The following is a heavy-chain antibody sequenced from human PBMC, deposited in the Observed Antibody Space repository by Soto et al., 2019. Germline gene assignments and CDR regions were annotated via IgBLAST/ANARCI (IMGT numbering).Heavy chain of an antibody. V-gene: IGHV2-5*02. Sequence: QITLNESGPTVVRPTETLTLTCRFSGFSLTTSGVGVGWIRQSPGKAPEWLALIYWDDDKRYSASLKSRLTIIKDTSKNHVVLTVSVLDPTDTVTYYCAHIVLRTVFGLVTTTAIYFDFWGQGTPVAVSS. CDR3: AHIVLRTVFGLVTTTAIYFDF. CDR2: IYWDDDK. CDR1: GFSLTTSGVG. D-gene: IGHD3-3*01. J-gene: IGHJ4*02.